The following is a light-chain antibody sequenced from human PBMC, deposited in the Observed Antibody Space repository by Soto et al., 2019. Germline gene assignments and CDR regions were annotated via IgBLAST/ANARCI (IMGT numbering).Light chain of an antibody. Sequence: IQLTQSPSSLSASVGDRVTITCRASQDIRSALGWYQQKPGKVPKLLIYAASTLQSWVPSRFSGSRSGTVFTLTISSLQAKYFATYYCLLDFSYFWAFGQGTKVEIK. CDR1: QDIRSA. J-gene: IGKJ1*01. CDR3: LLDFSYFWA. CDR2: AAS. V-gene: IGKV1-6*01.